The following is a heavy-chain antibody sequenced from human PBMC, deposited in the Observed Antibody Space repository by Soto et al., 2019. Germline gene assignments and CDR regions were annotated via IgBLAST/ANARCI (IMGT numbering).Heavy chain of an antibody. Sequence: SVKVSCKASGGTFSSYAISWVRQAPGQGLEWMGGIIPIFGTANYAQKFQGRVTITADKSTSTAYMELSSLRSEDTAVYSCASPVRYCSSTSCYPSYYGMDVWGQGTTVTVSS. CDR3: ASPVRYCSSTSCYPSYYGMDV. J-gene: IGHJ6*02. CDR2: IIPIFGTA. V-gene: IGHV1-69*06. CDR1: GGTFSSYA. D-gene: IGHD2-2*01.